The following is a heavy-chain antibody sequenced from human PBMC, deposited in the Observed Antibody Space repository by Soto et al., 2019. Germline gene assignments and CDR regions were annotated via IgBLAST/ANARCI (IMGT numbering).Heavy chain of an antibody. CDR3: TSLAAYCGGDCRTMIIDY. J-gene: IGHJ4*02. CDR2: IRSKANSYAT. D-gene: IGHD2-21*01. CDR1: GFTFSGSA. V-gene: IGHV3-73*01. Sequence: EVQLVESGGGLVQPGGSLKLSCAASGFTFSGSAMHWVRQASGKGLEWVGRIRSKANSYATAYAASVKGRFTISRDDSKNTAYLQMNSLKTEDTAVYYCTSLAAYCGGDCRTMIIDYWCQGTLVTVSS.